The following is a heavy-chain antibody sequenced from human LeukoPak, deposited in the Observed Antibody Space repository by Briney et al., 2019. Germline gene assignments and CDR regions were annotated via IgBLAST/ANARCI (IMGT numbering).Heavy chain of an antibody. Sequence: GGSLRLSCAASGLTISYYAMHWVRQAPGKGLEWVAFIRYDGSNKYYADSVKGRFTISRDNSKNTLYLQMNSLRAEDTAVYYCAKGRGYCSSTSCSALNWFDPWGQGTLVTVSS. CDR1: GLTISYYA. CDR2: IRYDGSNK. D-gene: IGHD2-2*01. J-gene: IGHJ5*02. V-gene: IGHV3-30*02. CDR3: AKGRGYCSSTSCSALNWFDP.